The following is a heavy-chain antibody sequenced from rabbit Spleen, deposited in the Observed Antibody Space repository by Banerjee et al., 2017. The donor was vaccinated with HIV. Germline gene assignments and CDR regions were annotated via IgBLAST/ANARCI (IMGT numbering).Heavy chain of an antibody. CDR1: GFSFSSSYD. Sequence: QSLEESGGDLVKPGASLTLTCTASGFSFSSSYDVCWVRQAPGKGLEWIACVYTGNGKTYYASWAKGRFTISKTSSTTVTLQMTSLTVADTATYFCARDFDFWGQGTLVTVS. J-gene: IGHJ4*01. CDR3: ARDFDF. V-gene: IGHV1S40*01. CDR2: VYTGNGKT.